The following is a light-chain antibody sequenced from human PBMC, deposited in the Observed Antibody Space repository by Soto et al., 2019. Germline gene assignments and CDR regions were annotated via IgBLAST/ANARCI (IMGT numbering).Light chain of an antibody. Sequence: HSVLTHPASVSGSPGQSITISCTGTSSDVGSYNLVSWYRQHPGKAPKLMIYEVSKRPSGVSNRFSGSKSGNTASLTISGLQAEHEADYYCCSYAGSSTPFVFGTGTKVTVL. V-gene: IGLV2-23*02. CDR1: SSDVGSYNL. CDR2: EVS. CDR3: CSYAGSSTPFV. J-gene: IGLJ1*01.